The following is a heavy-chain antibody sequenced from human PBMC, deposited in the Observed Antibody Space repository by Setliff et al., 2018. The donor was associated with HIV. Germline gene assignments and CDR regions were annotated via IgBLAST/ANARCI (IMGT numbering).Heavy chain of an antibody. CDR3: ARGVRGVVNGMDV. CDR2: ITGSGDST. J-gene: IGHJ6*02. CDR1: GFTFSSYA. V-gene: IGHV3-23*01. D-gene: IGHD3-10*01. Sequence: GGSLRLSCAASGFTFSSYAMTWVRQAPGKGLEWVSSITGSGDSTYYANSVKGRFTISRDNAKNTLYLQMNSLRAEDTAVYYCARGVRGVVNGMDVWGQGTTVTVSS.